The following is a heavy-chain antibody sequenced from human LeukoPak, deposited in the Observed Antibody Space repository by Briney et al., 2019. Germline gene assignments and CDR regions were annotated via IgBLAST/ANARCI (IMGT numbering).Heavy chain of an antibody. CDR3: ARDGRCGGDCYAS. Sequence: GGSLRLSCAASGFSFSSYTMNWVRQAPGKGLEWVSIISSSSSYIYYADSVRGRFTISRDNAKNALYLQMNSLRVEDTAVYYCARDGRCGGDCYASWGQGTLVTVTS. CDR1: GFSFSSYT. J-gene: IGHJ4*02. V-gene: IGHV3-21*01. D-gene: IGHD2-21*02. CDR2: ISSSSSYI.